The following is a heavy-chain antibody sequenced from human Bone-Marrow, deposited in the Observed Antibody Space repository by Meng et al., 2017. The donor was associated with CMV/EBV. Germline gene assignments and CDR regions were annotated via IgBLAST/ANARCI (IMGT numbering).Heavy chain of an antibody. D-gene: IGHD1-26*01. J-gene: IGHJ4*02. V-gene: IGHV6-1*01. CDR2: TYYRSRWYN. CDR1: GDSVYRNSAG. CDR3: ARTEGGGDYAFDY. Sequence: GDSVYRNSAGWSWIRQSPSRGLEWLGRTYYRSRWYNDYALSMKSRITINPDTSKNQFSLQLNSVTPEDTAVYYCARTEGGGDYAFDYWGQGTLVTVSS.